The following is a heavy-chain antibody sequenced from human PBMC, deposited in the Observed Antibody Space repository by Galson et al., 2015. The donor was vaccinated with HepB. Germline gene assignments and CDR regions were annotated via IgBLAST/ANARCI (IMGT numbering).Heavy chain of an antibody. V-gene: IGHV2-26*01. J-gene: IGHJ6*02. CDR1: GFSLSNARMG. Sequence: PALVKPTQTLTLTCTVSGFSLSNARMGVSWIRQPPGKALEWLAHIFSNDEKSYSTSLKSRLTISKDTSKSQVVLTTTNMDPVDTATYYCARRCLDFWSGLYYGMDVWGQGTTVTVSS. CDR2: IFSNDEK. D-gene: IGHD3-3*01. CDR3: ARRCLDFWSGLYYGMDV.